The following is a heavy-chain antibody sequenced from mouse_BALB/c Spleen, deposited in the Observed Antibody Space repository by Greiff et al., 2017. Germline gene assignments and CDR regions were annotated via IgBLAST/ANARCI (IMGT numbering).Heavy chain of an antibody. J-gene: IGHJ2*01. V-gene: IGHV5-6-3*01. Sequence: DVKLVESGGGLVQPGGSLKLSCAASGFTFSSYGMSWVRQTPDKRLELVATINSNGGSTYYPDSVKGRFTISRDNAKNTLYLQMSSLKSEDTAMYYCARDGGLRRLFFDYWGQGTTLTVSS. CDR3: ARDGGLRRLFFDY. CDR1: GFTFSSYG. D-gene: IGHD2-2*01. CDR2: INSNGGST.